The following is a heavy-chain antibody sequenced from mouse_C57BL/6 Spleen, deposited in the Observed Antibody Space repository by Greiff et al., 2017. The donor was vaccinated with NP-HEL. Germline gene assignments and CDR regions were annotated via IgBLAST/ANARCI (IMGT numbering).Heavy chain of an antibody. J-gene: IGHJ2*01. D-gene: IGHD1-1*01. V-gene: IGHV1-52*01. CDR2: IDPSDSET. CDR3: ARWDYYGSSLNYFDY. CDR1: GYTFTSCW. Sequence: QVQLQQPGAELVRPGSSVKLSCKASGYTFTSCWMHWVKQRPIQGLEWIGNIDPSDSETHYNQKFKDKATLTVDKSSSTAYMQLSSLTSEDSAVYYCARWDYYGSSLNYFDYWGQGTTLTVSS.